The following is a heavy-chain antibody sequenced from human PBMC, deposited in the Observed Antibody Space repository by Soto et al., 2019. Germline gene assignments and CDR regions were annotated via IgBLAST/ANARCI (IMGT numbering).Heavy chain of an antibody. CDR1: GGSFSGYY. V-gene: IGHV4-34*01. D-gene: IGHD3-3*01. Sequence: PSETLSLTCAVYGGSFSGYYWSWIRQPPGKGLEWIGEINHSGSTNYNPSLKSRVTISVDTSKNQFSLKLSSVTAADTAVYYCARVPLITIFGVVIRQKFDYWGPGTLVTVSS. CDR2: INHSGST. J-gene: IGHJ4*02. CDR3: ARVPLITIFGVVIRQKFDY.